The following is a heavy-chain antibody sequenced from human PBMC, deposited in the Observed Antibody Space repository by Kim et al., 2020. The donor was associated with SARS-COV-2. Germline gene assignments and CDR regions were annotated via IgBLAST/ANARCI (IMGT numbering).Heavy chain of an antibody. J-gene: IGHJ4*02. CDR2: MNSAGSST. D-gene: IGHD3-16*01. CDR1: GFTFSAYW. V-gene: IGHV3-74*01. Sequence: GGSLRLSCAASGFTFSAYWMHWVRQAPGKGLVWVSQMNSAGSSTGYADSVKGRFTISRDNAKNTLYLQMNSLSAEDTAMYYCANGGLPGALDYWGQGTL. CDR3: ANGGLPGALDY.